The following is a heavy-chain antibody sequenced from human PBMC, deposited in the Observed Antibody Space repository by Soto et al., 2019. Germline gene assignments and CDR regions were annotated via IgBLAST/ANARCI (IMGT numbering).Heavy chain of an antibody. Sequence: QVQLQESGPGLVKPSETLSLTCAVSGDSISSYYCMWIRQPPGKGLESIGYLYYGRSANYNPSLXXXVXLSVDTSTNQCSLTLSSMTAADTAVYYCALRSMAVVPEYWGQGTLVTVS. CDR2: LYYGRSA. J-gene: IGHJ4*02. D-gene: IGHD3-22*01. CDR3: ALRSMAVVPEY. V-gene: IGHV4-59*01. CDR1: GDSISSYY.